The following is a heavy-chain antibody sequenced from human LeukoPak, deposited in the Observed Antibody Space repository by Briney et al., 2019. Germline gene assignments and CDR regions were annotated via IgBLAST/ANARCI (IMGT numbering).Heavy chain of an antibody. CDR3: ARQGPGGRAFDI. CDR2: IHYSGST. CDR1: GDSISSYY. D-gene: IGHD2-8*02. V-gene: IGHV4-59*08. Sequence: PSETLSLTCTVSGDSISSYYWSWIRQPPRRGLGWIGYIHYSGSTNYNPSLKSRVTISVDTSKNQFSLKMTSVTAADTAVYYCARQGPGGRAFDIWGQGTTATVSS. J-gene: IGHJ3*02.